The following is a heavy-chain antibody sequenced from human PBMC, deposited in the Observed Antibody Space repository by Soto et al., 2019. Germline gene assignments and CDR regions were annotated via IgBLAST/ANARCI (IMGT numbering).Heavy chain of an antibody. D-gene: IGHD3-3*01. CDR1: GFTFSSYA. CDR2: ISGSGGST. Sequence: GGSLRLSCAASGFTFSSYAMSWVRQAPGKGLEWVSAISGSGGSTYYADSVKGRFTISRDNSKNTLYLQMNSLRAEDTAVYYCAKDLNDFWSGYYKPGYYYYGMDVWGQGTTVTVSS. V-gene: IGHV3-23*01. J-gene: IGHJ6*02. CDR3: AKDLNDFWSGYYKPGYYYYGMDV.